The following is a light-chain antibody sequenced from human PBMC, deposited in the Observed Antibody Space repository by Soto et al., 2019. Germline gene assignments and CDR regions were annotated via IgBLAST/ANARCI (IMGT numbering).Light chain of an antibody. J-gene: IGKJ1*01. V-gene: IGKV3-15*01. CDR3: KEYDYWPWR. Sequence: IVMTQSPATLSVSPGGRATLSCRASQTISGTLAWYQQKPGQAPRLLIHGASTRAPGFPARFSGSGSGTDFTLTICSLQSEDFTVYYCKEYDYWPWRFGQGTKVDI. CDR2: GAS. CDR1: QTISGT.